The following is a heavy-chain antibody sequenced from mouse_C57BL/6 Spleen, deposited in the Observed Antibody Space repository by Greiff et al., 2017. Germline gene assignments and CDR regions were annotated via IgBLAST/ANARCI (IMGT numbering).Heavy chain of an antibody. Sequence: VQLQQPGAELVRPGSSVKLSCKASGYTFTSYWMDWVKQRPGQGLEWIGNIYPSDSETHYNQKFKDKATLTVDKSSSTAYMQLSSLTSEDSAVYYCARGSYYGPYFDYWGQGTTLTVSS. V-gene: IGHV1-61*01. D-gene: IGHD1-2*01. CDR2: IYPSDSET. CDR1: GYTFTSYW. CDR3: ARGSYYGPYFDY. J-gene: IGHJ2*01.